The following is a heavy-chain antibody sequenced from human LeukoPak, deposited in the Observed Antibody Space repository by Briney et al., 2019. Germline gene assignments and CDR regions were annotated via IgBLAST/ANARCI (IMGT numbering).Heavy chain of an antibody. CDR3: ARYYGSGGLDY. J-gene: IGHJ4*02. CDR2: ISAGNGNT. V-gene: IGHV1-3*01. Sequence: ASVKVSCKASGGSFSSYVITWVRQAPGQGLEWMGWISAGNGNTKYSQKLQGRVTFTRDTSASTAYMELSSLISEDTAVYYCARYYGSGGLDYWGQGTLVTVSS. CDR1: GGSFSSYV. D-gene: IGHD3-10*01.